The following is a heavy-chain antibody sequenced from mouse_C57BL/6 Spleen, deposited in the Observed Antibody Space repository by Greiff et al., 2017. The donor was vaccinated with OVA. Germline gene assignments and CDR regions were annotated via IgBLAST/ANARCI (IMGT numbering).Heavy chain of an antibody. V-gene: IGHV5-16*01. D-gene: IGHD1-1*01. CDR2: INYDGSST. CDR3: ARDRGYGRAMDY. CDR1: GFTFSDYY. J-gene: IGHJ4*01. Sequence: VESEGGLVQPGSSMKLSCTASGFTFSDYYMAWVRQVPEKGLEWVANINYDGSSTYYLDSLKSRFIISRDNAKNILYLQMSSLKSEDTATYYCARDRGYGRAMDYWGQGTSVTVSS.